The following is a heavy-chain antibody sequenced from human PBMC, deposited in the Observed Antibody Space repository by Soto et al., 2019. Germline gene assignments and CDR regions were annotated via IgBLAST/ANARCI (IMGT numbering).Heavy chain of an antibody. J-gene: IGHJ4*02. D-gene: IGHD3-22*01. CDR3: ARGGYYYDSSGYNFDY. CDR2: IIPIFGTA. Sequence: GTSVKVSCKASGGTFSIYAISWVRQAPGQGLEWMGGIIPIFGTANYAQKFQGRVTITADESTSTAYMELSSLRSEDTAVYYCARGGYYYDSSGYNFDYWGQGTLVTVSS. V-gene: IGHV1-69*13. CDR1: GGTFSIYA.